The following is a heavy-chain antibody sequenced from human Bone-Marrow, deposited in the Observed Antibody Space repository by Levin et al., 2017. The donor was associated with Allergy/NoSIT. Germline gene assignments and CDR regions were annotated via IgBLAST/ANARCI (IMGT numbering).Heavy chain of an antibody. V-gene: IGHV1-69*13. CDR1: GGTFSSYA. CDR2: IIPIFGTA. Sequence: PKASVKVSCKASGGTFSSYAISWVRQAPGQGLEWMGGIIPIFGTANYAQKFQGRVTITADESTSTAYMELSSLRSEDTAVYYCASLAPSYDQLDQAMKEAFDIWGQGTMVTVSS. CDR3: ASLAPSYDQLDQAMKEAFDI. D-gene: IGHD2-2*01. J-gene: IGHJ3*02.